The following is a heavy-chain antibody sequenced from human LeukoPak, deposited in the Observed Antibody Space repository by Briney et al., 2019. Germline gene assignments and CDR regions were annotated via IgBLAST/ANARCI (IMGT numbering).Heavy chain of an antibody. D-gene: IGHD6-19*01. Sequence: GSLKLSCAAPGFIFDNYAIHWVRQAPGKGLEWVSLISGDGGSTFYADSVRGRFTISRDNTRKSLSLQMSSLRSEDTALYYCARESETSGWYDYWGQGTLVTVSS. CDR3: ARESETSGWYDY. CDR2: ISGDGGST. CDR1: GFIFDNYA. J-gene: IGHJ4*02. V-gene: IGHV3-43*02.